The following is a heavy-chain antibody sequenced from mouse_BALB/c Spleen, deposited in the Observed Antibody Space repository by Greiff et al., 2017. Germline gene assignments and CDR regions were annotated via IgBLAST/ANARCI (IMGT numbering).Heavy chain of an antibody. CDR3: ARRGSLPWFAY. Sequence: EVMLVESGPGLVKPSQSLSLTCTVTGYSITSDYAWNWIRQFPGNKLEWMGYISYSGSTSYNPSLKSRISITRDTSKNQFFLQLNSVTTEDTATYYCARRGSLPWFAYWGQGTLVTVSA. V-gene: IGHV3-2*02. D-gene: IGHD6-1*01. CDR1: GYSITSDYA. CDR2: ISYSGST. J-gene: IGHJ3*01.